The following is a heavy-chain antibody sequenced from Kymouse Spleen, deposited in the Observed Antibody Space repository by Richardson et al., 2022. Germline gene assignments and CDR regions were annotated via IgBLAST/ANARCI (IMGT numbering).Heavy chain of an antibody. J-gene: IGHJ4*02. CDR3: ARGEGVATHFDY. D-gene: IGHD5-12*01. V-gene: IGHV4-34*01. Sequence: QVQLQQWGAGLLKPSETLSLTCAVYGGSFSGYYWSWIRQPPGKGLEWIGEINHSGSTNYNPSLKSRVTISVDTSKNQFSLKLSSVTAADTAVYYCARGEGVATHFDYWGQGTLVTVSS. CDR2: INHSGST. CDR1: GGSFSGYY.